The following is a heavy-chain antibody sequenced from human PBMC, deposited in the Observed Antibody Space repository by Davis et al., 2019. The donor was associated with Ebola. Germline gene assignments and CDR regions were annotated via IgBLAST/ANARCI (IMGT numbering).Heavy chain of an antibody. Sequence: ASVKVSCKASGYTFTSYGISWVRQAPGQGLEWMGWISAYNGNTNYAQKLQGRVTMTTDTSTSTAYMELRSLRSDDTAVYYCARDSNGDQLLGSAFDIWGQGTMVTVSS. CDR1: GYTFTSYG. J-gene: IGHJ3*02. V-gene: IGHV1-18*01. D-gene: IGHD2-2*01. CDR2: ISAYNGNT. CDR3: ARDSNGDQLLGSAFDI.